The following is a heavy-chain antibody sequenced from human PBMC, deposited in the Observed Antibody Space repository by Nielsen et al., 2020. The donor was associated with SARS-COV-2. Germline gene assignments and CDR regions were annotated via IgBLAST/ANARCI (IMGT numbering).Heavy chain of an antibody. Sequence: ASVEVSCKVSGYTLTELSMHWVRQAPGKGLEWMGGFDPEDGETIYAQKFQGRVTMTEDTSTDTAYMELSSLRSEDTAVYYCATDYTYGDKRGAGYWGQGTLVTVSS. CDR1: GYTLTELS. CDR2: FDPEDGET. CDR3: ATDYTYGDKRGAGY. D-gene: IGHD4-17*01. J-gene: IGHJ4*02. V-gene: IGHV1-24*01.